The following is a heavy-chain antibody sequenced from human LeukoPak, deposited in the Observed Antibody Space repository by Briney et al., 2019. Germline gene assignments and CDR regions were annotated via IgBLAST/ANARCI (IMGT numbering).Heavy chain of an antibody. CDR1: GYTFINSD. CDR3: ASQSSGYGWGSADTYYYYYYMDV. D-gene: IGHD5-12*01. V-gene: IGHV1-8*03. Sequence: ASVKVSCKASGYTFINSDINWVRQATGQGLEWMGWMNPSSGNTGYAQKFQGRVTITSNTSISTASMELSSLRSEDTAVYYCASQSSGYGWGSADTYYYYYYMDVWGKGTTVTVSS. CDR2: MNPSSGNT. J-gene: IGHJ6*03.